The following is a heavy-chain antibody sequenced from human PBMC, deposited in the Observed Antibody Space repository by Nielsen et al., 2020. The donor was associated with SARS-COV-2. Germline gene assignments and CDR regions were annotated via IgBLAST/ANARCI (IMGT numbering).Heavy chain of an antibody. J-gene: IGHJ6*02. Sequence: ASVKVSCKASGYTFTGYYMHWVRQAPGQGLEWMGWINPNSGGTNYAQKFQGRVTMTRDTSISTAYMELSRLRSDDTAVYYCARASIYYDILTNYYGMDVWGQGTTVTVSS. CDR3: ARASIYYDILTNYYGMDV. V-gene: IGHV1-2*02. D-gene: IGHD3-9*01. CDR1: GYTFTGYY. CDR2: INPNSGGT.